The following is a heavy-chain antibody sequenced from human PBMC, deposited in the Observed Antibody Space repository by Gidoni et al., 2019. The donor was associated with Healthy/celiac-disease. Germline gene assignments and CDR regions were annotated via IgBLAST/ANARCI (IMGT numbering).Heavy chain of an antibody. CDR1: GGSFSGYY. D-gene: IGHD3-3*01. V-gene: IGHV4-34*01. Sequence: VQLQQWGAGLVKPSETLSRNCAVYGGSFSGYYWSWIGQPPGKGLESMGEINHSGSTNYNPSLKSLVTISVDTSKNQFSLKLSSVTAADTALYYCARGRFFGVVPWGYWGQGTLVTVSS. J-gene: IGHJ4*02. CDR2: INHSGST. CDR3: ARGRFFGVVPWGY.